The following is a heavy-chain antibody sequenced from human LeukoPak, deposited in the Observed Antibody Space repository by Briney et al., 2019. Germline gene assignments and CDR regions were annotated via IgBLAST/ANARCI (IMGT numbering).Heavy chain of an antibody. CDR3: ATENYYDGSGFSKAFDY. CDR1: GYSFSGKF. CDR2: IEPKSGVT. D-gene: IGHD3-22*01. J-gene: IGHJ4*02. V-gene: IGHV1-2*02. Sequence: ASVTVSCKTSGYSFSGKFLHWLRQAPGHGLQYMGGIEPKSGVTVYAPNFRGRVTVTSDTSVSTGYLELRGLRYDDTAVYYCATENYYDGSGFSKAFDYWGQGTLVNGFS.